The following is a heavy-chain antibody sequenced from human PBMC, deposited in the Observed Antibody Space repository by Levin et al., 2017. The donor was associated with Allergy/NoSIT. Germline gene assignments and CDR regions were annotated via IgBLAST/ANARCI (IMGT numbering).Heavy chain of an antibody. V-gene: IGHV1-69*13. J-gene: IGHJ6*02. D-gene: IGHD2-15*01. CDR2: IIPMFGTA. CDR3: ARDLQKIPSGGPKDGMAD. CDR1: GGIFSSSD. Sequence: GASVKVSCKVSGGIFSSSDICWVRQAPGQGLEWMGGIIPMFGTANYAQNFKGRVTITADESTTTGYMELRSLRSEDTAIYYCARDLQKIPSGGPKDGMADWGQGTTVTVSS.